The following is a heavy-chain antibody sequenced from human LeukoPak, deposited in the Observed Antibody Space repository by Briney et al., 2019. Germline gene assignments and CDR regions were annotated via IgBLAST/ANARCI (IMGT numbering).Heavy chain of an antibody. J-gene: IGHJ4*02. CDR1: GFTFSDYY. V-gene: IGHV3-72*01. Sequence: GGSLRLSCAVSGFTFSDYYMDWVRQAPGQGLEWVGRSRNRAKSYTTDYPASVKGSFTISSDDSKSTLYLQMNRLETEDTAVYYWSRDATGDHWGQGTLVSVSS. CDR3: SRDATGDH. CDR2: SRNRAKSYTT.